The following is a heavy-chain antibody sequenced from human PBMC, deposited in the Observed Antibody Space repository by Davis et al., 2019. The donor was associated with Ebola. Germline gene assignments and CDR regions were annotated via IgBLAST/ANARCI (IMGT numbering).Heavy chain of an antibody. D-gene: IGHD1-26*01. CDR2: INHSGST. J-gene: IGHJ4*02. CDR1: GGSFSGYY. CDR3: AGGSRELIDY. V-gene: IGHV4-34*01. Sequence: MPSETLSLTCAVYGGSFSGYYWNWIRQPPGKGLEWIGEINHSGSTNYNPSLKSRVTISVDTSKNQFSLKLSSVTAADTAVYYCAGGSRELIDYWGQGTLVTVSS.